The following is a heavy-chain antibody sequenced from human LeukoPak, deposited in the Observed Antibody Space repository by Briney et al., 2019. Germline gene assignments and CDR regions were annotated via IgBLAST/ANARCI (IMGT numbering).Heavy chain of an antibody. CDR1: GFTFSSYA. CDR3: AKDRALLWFGELSNFDY. J-gene: IGHJ4*02. D-gene: IGHD3-10*01. CDR2: ISGSGGST. V-gene: IGHV3-23*01. Sequence: GGSLRLSCAASGFTFSSYAMSWVRQAPGKGLEWVSAISGSGGSTYYADSVKGRFTISRDNYKNTLYLQMNSLRAEDTAVYYCAKDRALLWFGELSNFDYWGQGTLVTVSS.